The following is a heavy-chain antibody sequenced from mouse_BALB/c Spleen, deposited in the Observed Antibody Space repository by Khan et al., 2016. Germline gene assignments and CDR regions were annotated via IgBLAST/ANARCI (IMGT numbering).Heavy chain of an antibody. V-gene: IGHV14-3*02. J-gene: IGHJ2*01. CDR2: IDPANVNT. D-gene: IGHD2-3*01. CDR1: GFNIKDTY. CDR3: TREGYYPY. Sequence: VQLQQPGAELVKPGASVKLSCTASGFNIKDTYMHWVKQRPEQGLEWIGRIDPANVNTKYDPKFQGKATITADTSSNTAYLQLSSLTSADTALYYCTREGYYPYWGQGTTLTVSS.